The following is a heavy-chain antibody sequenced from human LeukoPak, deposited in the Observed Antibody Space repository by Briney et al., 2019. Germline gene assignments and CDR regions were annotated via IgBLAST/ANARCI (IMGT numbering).Heavy chain of an antibody. CDR2: INQDASEI. CDR3: ATDRDNSDWQKRFDS. D-gene: IGHD2-21*02. CDR1: GFTFSTYW. V-gene: IGHV3-7*01. J-gene: IGHJ4*02. Sequence: QPGGSLRLSCAASGFTFSTYWMNWYRQAPGKGLEWVGNINQDASEINYVDSVRGRFTISRDNAKNSLHLQMSSLRAEDTAVYYCATDRDNSDWQKRFDSWGQGTLVTVSS.